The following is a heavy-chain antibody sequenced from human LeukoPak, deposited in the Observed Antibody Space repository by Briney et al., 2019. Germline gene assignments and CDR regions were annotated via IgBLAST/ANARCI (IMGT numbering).Heavy chain of an antibody. V-gene: IGHV5-10-1*01. Sequence: GESLKISCKGSGYSFTSYWIIWVRQMPGKDLEWMARIDPTDSYTNYSPSFQGHVTISADTSISTAYLQWSNLKASDTAMYYCARGPSGLDVWGQGTPVTVSS. J-gene: IGHJ6*02. CDR1: GYSFTSYW. CDR2: IDPTDSYT. CDR3: ARGPSGLDV.